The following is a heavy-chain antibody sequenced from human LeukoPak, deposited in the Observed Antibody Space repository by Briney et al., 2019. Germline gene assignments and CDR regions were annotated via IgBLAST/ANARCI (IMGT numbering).Heavy chain of an antibody. D-gene: IGHD6-19*01. Sequence: ASVKVSRKASGYTFTGYYMHWVRQAPGQGLEWMGWINPNSGGTNYAQKFQGRVTMTRDTSISTAYMELSRLRSEDTAVYYCATVPFGTAGRGFDYWGQGTLVTVSS. CDR1: GYTFTGYY. V-gene: IGHV1-2*02. CDR3: ATVPFGTAGRGFDY. J-gene: IGHJ4*02. CDR2: INPNSGGT.